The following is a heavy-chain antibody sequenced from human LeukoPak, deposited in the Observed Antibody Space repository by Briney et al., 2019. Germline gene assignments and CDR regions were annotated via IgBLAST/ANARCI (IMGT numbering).Heavy chain of an antibody. J-gene: IGHJ5*02. D-gene: IGHD2-2*01. CDR3: ARVVECGTTSCYYNWFDP. CDR1: GYMFTSST. V-gene: IGHV1-18*01. Sequence: ASVKVSGKTSGYMFTSSTITWLRQAPGQGLEWMVWISAYSGNANYAQRLQGRVTMTTDTSTRTVYMDLRSLRSDDTGVYYCARVVECGTTSCYYNWFDPWGQGTLVTVSS. CDR2: ISAYSGNA.